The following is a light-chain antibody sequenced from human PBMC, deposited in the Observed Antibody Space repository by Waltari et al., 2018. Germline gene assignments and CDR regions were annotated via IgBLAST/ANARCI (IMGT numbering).Light chain of an antibody. CDR3: QVWDSSGDLLVI. CDR1: NIEAKR. J-gene: IGLJ2*01. Sequence: SYVLTQPHSVSVAPGQTARITCGGDNIEAKRVHWYQQKPGKAPVVVVFDDSDRPSGIPERFSGANSGNTATLTISRVEGGDEADYFCQVWDSSGDLLVIFGGGTKLTVL. CDR2: DDS. V-gene: IGLV3-21*02.